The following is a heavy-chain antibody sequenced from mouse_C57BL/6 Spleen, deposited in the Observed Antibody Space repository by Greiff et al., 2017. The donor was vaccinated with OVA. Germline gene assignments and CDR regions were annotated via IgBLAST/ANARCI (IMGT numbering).Heavy chain of an antibody. CDR2: INPSSGYT. D-gene: IGHD2-5*01. V-gene: IGHV1-4*01. Sequence: VQLQQSGAELASPGASVKMSCKASGYTFTSYTMHWVKQRPGQGLEWIGYINPSSGYTKYNQKFKDKATLTADKSSSTAYMQLSSLTSEDSAVYYCARLGDYSNSNDWGQGTTLTVSS. CDR1: GYTFTSYT. J-gene: IGHJ2*01. CDR3: ARLGDYSNSND.